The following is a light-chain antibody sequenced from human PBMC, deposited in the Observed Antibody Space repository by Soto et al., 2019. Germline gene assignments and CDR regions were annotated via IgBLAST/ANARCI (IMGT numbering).Light chain of an antibody. J-gene: IGKJ1*01. Sequence: EIVFTHSPVTRSLSPVERATLSCSASQSVSSSYLAWYQQKPGQAPRLLIYGASSRATGIPDRFSGSGSGTEFTLSISSLQPDDFATYYCQHYNVYPWKCGQGNTGDIK. CDR3: QHYNVYPWK. CDR2: GAS. V-gene: IGKV3-20*01. CDR1: QSVSSSY.